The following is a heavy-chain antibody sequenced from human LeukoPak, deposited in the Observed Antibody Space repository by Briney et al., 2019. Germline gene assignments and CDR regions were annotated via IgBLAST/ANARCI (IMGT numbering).Heavy chain of an antibody. CDR1: GLTFSNNW. CDR2: IKQDGTEK. CDR3: ARGGVTSSWYWRN. V-gene: IGHV3-7*01. J-gene: IGHJ4*02. D-gene: IGHD6-13*01. Sequence: GGSLRLSCAASGLTFSNNWMTWVRQAPGEGLERVANIKQDGTEKYYVESVKGRFTISRDNPNNSLYLQMNSLRAEDTAVYFCARGGVTSSWYWRNWGQGALVTVSS.